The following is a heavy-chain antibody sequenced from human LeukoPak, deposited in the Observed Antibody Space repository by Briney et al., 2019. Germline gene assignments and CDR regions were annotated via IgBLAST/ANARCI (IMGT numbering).Heavy chain of an antibody. Sequence: GGSLRLSCSASGFTFGDLAMTWVRQAPGKGLEWVGIGRAKAYGATKEYAASVKGRFTISRDDSKSVAYLQMDNLKTEDTGIYYCTRGSGRFEYWGQGTRVTVSS. J-gene: IGHJ4*02. CDR2: GRAKAYGATK. CDR3: TRGSGRFEY. CDR1: GFTFGDLA. D-gene: IGHD5-12*01. V-gene: IGHV3-49*04.